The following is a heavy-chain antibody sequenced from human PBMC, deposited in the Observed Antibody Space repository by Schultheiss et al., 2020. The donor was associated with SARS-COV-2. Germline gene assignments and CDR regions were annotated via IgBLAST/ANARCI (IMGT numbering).Heavy chain of an antibody. CDR3: ARDRPGMATMRGRGRFPMDV. J-gene: IGHJ6*02. Sequence: ASVKVSCKASGGTFSSYAISWVRQAPGQGLEWMGIINPSGGSTSYAQKFQGRVTMTRDTSISTAYMELSRLRSDDTAVYYCARDRPGMATMRGRGRFPMDVWGQGTTVTVSS. CDR1: GGTFSSYA. V-gene: IGHV1-46*01. D-gene: IGHD5-24*01. CDR2: INPSGGST.